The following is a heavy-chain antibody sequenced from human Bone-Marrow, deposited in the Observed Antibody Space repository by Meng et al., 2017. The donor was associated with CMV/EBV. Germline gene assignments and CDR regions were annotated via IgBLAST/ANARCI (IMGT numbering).Heavy chain of an antibody. J-gene: IGHJ4*02. CDR1: GYTFTSYY. CDR3: ARDRVMIVQKFSFDY. D-gene: IGHD3-22*01. V-gene: IGHV1-46*01. CDR2: INPSGGST. Sequence: ASVKVSCKASGYTFTSYYMHWVRQAPGQGLEWMGIINPSGGSTSYAQKFQGRVTMTRDTYTSTVYMELSSLRSEDTAVYYCARDRVMIVQKFSFDYWGQGTLVTVSS.